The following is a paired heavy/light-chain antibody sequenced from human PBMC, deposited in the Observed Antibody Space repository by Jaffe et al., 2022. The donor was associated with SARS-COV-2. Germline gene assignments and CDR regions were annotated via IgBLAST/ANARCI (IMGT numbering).Heavy chain of an antibody. CDR3: AKDLLSGIAAAGRGMKLVPSPYYYGMDV. J-gene: IGHJ6*02. D-gene: IGHD6-13*01. CDR1: GFTFSSYG. V-gene: IGHV3-30*18. Sequence: QVQLVESGGGVVQPGRSLRLSCAASGFTFSSYGMHWVRQAPGKGLEWVAVISYDGSNKYYADSVKGRFTISRDNSKNTLYLQMNSLRAEDTAVYYCAKDLLSGIAAAGRGMKLVPSPYYYGMDVWGQGTTVTVSS. CDR2: ISYDGSNK.
Light chain of an antibody. CDR3: QKYNSAPFT. CDR2: AAS. Sequence: DIQMTQSPSSLSASVGDRVTITCRASQGISNYLAWYQQKPGKVPKLLIYAASTLQSGVPSRFSGSGSGTDFTLTISSLQPEDVATYYCQKYNSAPFTFGPGTKVDIK. V-gene: IGKV1-27*01. CDR1: QGISNY. J-gene: IGKJ3*01.